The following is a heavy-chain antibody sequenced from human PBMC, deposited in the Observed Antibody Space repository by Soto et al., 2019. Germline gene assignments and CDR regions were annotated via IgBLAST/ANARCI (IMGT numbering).Heavy chain of an antibody. CDR1: GDTFSGYP. D-gene: IGHD3-16*01. Sequence: QVQLVQSGAELKKPGSSVKVSCKASGDTFSGYPINWVRQAPGEGLEWMGRIIPVYGTTNDAQRFEGRVTFTGDESTNTAYSDLRGPLSEDTAVYYCARDGGFGELKDWGPGTLVTVSS. J-gene: IGHJ4*02. CDR3: ARDGGFGELKD. CDR2: IIPVYGTT. V-gene: IGHV1-69*18.